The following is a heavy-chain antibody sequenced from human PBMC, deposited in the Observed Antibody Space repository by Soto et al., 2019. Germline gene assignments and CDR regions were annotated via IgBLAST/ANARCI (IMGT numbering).Heavy chain of an antibody. V-gene: IGHV4-61*01. CDR2: FYYTGST. J-gene: IGHJ4*02. CDR3: ARSMHYSDGSNYSPFDY. CDR1: GGSVSSGNYY. D-gene: IGHD3-22*01. Sequence: SETLSLTCTVSGGSVSSGNYYWSWIRQPPGKGLEWIGYFYYTGSTNYNPSLKSRVTISIDASKNQFSLRLSSVTAADTAVYYCARSMHYSDGSNYSPFDYWGQGTLVT.